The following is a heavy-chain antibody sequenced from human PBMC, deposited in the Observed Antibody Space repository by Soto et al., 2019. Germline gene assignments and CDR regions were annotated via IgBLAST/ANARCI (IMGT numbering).Heavy chain of an antibody. V-gene: IGHV3-30*18. CDR1: GSTFRSYG. CDR2: ISFDGSNT. CDR3: AKDTHFYASSGYCVFDQ. Sequence: QVQLVESGGGVVQPGRSLRLSCAASGSTFRSYGIHWVRQAPGKGLQWVATISFDGSNTHYVDSVQGRFTISRDNSVNTVVLKMNGLRVEDTAVYYCAKDTHFYASSGYCVFDQWGQGTLVTVSS. D-gene: IGHD3-22*01. J-gene: IGHJ4*02.